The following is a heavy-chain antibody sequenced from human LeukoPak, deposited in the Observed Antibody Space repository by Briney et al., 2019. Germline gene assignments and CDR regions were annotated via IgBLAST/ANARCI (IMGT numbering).Heavy chain of an antibody. CDR2: ISSSSSYI. D-gene: IGHD3-10*02. V-gene: IGHV3-21*01. Sequence: GGSLRLSCAASGFTFSSYSMNWVRQAPGKGLEWVSSISSSSSYIYYADSVKGRFTISRDNAKNSLYLQTNSLRAEDTAVYYCAELGITMIGGVWGKGTTVTISS. CDR3: AELGITMIGGV. CDR1: GFTFSSYS. J-gene: IGHJ6*04.